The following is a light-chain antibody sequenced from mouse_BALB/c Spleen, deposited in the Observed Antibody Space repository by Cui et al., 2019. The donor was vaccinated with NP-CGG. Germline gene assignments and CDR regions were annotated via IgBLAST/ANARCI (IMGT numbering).Light chain of an antibody. J-gene: IGLJ1*01. CDR2: GTN. CDR3: ALWYSNHWV. Sequence: QAVVTQDSALPKSPDETVKLTCRSSTGAVTTSNYANWVQEKPDHLFTGLIGGTNNRAPGVPARFSGSLIGDKAALTITGAQTEDEAIYFCALWYSNHWVFGGGTKLTVL. V-gene: IGLV1*01. CDR1: TGAVTTSNY.